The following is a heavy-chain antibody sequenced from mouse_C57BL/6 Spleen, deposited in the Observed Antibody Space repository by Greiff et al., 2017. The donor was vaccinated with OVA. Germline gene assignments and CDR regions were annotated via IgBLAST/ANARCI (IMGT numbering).Heavy chain of an antibody. V-gene: IGHV5-17*01. Sequence: EVQLVESGGGLVKPGGSLKLSCAASGFTFSDYGMHWVRQAPEKGLEWVAYISSGSSTIYYADTVKGRFTISGDNAKNTLFLQMTSLRSEDTAMYYCARPSTLAWFAYWGQGTLVTVSA. D-gene: IGHD4-1*02. J-gene: IGHJ3*01. CDR3: ARPSTLAWFAY. CDR2: ISSGSSTI. CDR1: GFTFSDYG.